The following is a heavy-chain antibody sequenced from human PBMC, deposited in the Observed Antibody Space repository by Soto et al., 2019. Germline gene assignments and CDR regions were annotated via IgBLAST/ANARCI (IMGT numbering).Heavy chain of an antibody. CDR3: AIRYAAAVLYFDY. CDR1: GYSFTSYW. CDR2: IYPGDSDT. Sequence: GPSLKISCKGSGYSFTSYWIGWVRQMPGKGLEWMGIIYPGDSDTRYSPSFQGQVTISADKSISTAYLQWSSLKASDTAMYYCAIRYAAAVLYFDYWGQGTLVTVSS. V-gene: IGHV5-51*01. J-gene: IGHJ4*02. D-gene: IGHD6-13*01.